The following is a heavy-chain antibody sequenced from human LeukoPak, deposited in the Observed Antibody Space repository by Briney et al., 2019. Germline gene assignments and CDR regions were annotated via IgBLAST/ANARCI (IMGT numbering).Heavy chain of an antibody. CDR1: GYTFTCYY. CDR2: INPNSGGT. D-gene: IGHD3-10*01. V-gene: IGHV1-2*02. Sequence: ASVKVSCKASGYTFTCYYMHWVRQAPGQGLEWMGWINPNSGGTNYAQKLQGRVTITTDESTSTARMELSSLRSEDTAVYYCARGWFGELDTNRYYYYYLDVWGKGTTVTVSS. J-gene: IGHJ6*03. CDR3: ARGWFGELDTNRYYYYYLDV.